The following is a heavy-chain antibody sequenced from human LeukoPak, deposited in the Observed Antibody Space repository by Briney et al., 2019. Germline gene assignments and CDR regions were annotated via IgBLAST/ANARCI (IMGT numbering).Heavy chain of an antibody. Sequence: SETLSLTCAVYGGSFSGYYWSWIRQPPGKGLEWIGEINHSGSTNYNPSLKSRVTISVDTSKNQFSLKLGSVTAADTAVYYCARDGTMVRGVFNYWGQGTLVTVSS. D-gene: IGHD3-10*01. CDR1: GGSFSGYY. CDR3: ARDGTMVRGVFNY. V-gene: IGHV4-34*01. CDR2: INHSGST. J-gene: IGHJ4*02.